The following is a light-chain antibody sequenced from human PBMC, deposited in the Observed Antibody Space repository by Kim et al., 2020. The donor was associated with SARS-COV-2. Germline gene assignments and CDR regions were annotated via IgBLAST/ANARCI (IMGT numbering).Light chain of an antibody. J-gene: IGLJ1*01. V-gene: IGLV3-19*01. CDR2: GKN. CDR3: NSRDSSGNRV. Sequence: SSELTQDPAVSVALGQTVRITCQGDSPRSYYASWYQQKPGQAPVLVIYGKNNRPSGIPDRFSGSSSGNTASLTITGAQAEDEADYYCNSRDSSGNRVFGTGTKVTVL. CDR1: SPRSYY.